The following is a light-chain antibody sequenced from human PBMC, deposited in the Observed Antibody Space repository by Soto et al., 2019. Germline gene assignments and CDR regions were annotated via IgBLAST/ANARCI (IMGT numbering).Light chain of an antibody. V-gene: IGLV2-23*01. Sequence: QSALTQPASVSGSPGQSITISCTGVSSDVGGYYLVSWYQHHSGKAPKLMIFEGNKRPSGVSNRFSGSKSDNTASLTISGLQAEDEADYYCCSYANTTTVFGGGTQLTVL. J-gene: IGLJ3*02. CDR3: CSYANTTTV. CDR1: SSDVGGYYL. CDR2: EGN.